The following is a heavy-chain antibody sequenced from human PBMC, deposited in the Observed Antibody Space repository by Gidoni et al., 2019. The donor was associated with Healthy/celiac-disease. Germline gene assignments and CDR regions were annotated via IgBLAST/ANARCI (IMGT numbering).Heavy chain of an antibody. Sequence: EVQLVESVGGLVQPGGSLRLSCAASGFTVSSNDMSWVRQAPGKGLGWVSVIYSGGSTYYADSVKGRFTISRDNSKNTLYLQMNSLRAEDTAVYYCARRGYYGSGSFDYWGQGTLVTVSS. CDR1: GFTVSSND. CDR3: ARRGYYGSGSFDY. V-gene: IGHV3-66*01. J-gene: IGHJ4*02. D-gene: IGHD3-10*01. CDR2: IYSGGST.